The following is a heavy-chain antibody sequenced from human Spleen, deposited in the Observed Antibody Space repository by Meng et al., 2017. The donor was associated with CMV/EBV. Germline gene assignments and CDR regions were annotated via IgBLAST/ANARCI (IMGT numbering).Heavy chain of an antibody. CDR3: TRGDDILTGYPEYGMDV. J-gene: IGHJ6*02. CDR1: GFTFRDYA. CDR2: IRSKAYGGTT. Sequence: GGSLRLSCTTSGFTFRDYALSWVRQAPGKGLEWVTLIRSKAYGGTTGYAASVKGRFTISRDDSKGIAYLQMNSLKTEDTAVYYCTRGDDILTGYPEYGMDVWGHGTTVTVSS. V-gene: IGHV3-49*04. D-gene: IGHD3-9*01.